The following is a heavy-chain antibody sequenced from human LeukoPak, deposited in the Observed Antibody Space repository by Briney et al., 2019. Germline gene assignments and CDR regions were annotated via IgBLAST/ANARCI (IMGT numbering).Heavy chain of an antibody. J-gene: IGHJ5*02. CDR1: GCSISSGYY. V-gene: IGHV4-38-2*02. CDR2: LYHSGSS. D-gene: IGHD3-16*01. Sequence: SETLSLTCTVSGCSISSGYYWGWIRQPPGKGLEWIGSLYHSGSSYYNPSLKSRVTISVDTSKNQLSLKLSSVTAADTAVYYCARDGLDFVSRIDLWGQGTLVTVSS. CDR3: ARDGLDFVSRIDL.